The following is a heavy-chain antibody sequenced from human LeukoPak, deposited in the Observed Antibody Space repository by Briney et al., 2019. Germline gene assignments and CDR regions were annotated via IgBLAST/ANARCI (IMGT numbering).Heavy chain of an antibody. J-gene: IGHJ4*02. CDR2: MYYSGST. D-gene: IGHD3-3*01. CDR3: ARAEGFWSGYWDY. V-gene: IGHV4-59*01. Sequence: KASETLSLTCTVSGGSISSYYWSWIRQPPGKGLEWIGYMYYSGSTNYSPSLKSRVTISVDTSKNQFFLKLNSVTAADTAVYYCARAEGFWSGYWDYWGQGTLVTVSS. CDR1: GGSISSYY.